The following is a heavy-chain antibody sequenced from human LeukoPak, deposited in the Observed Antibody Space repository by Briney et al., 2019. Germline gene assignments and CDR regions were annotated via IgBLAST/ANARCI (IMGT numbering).Heavy chain of an antibody. D-gene: IGHD5-18*01. CDR3: ARARTAFNY. CDR2: IFYTVAT. J-gene: IGHJ4*02. Sequence: SETLSLTCTVSGDSISSYYWTWIRRPPGKGLEWIGYIFYTVATNYNPSLKSRVTISVDTSKNQFSLELTSVTAADTAVYYCARARTAFNYWGQGTLVTVSS. CDR1: GDSISSYY. V-gene: IGHV4-59*01.